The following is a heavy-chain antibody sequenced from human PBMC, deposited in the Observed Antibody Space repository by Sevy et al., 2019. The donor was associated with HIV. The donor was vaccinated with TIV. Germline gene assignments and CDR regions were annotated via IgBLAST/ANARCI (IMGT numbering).Heavy chain of an antibody. CDR1: GFTFSSYA. CDR2: ISGSGGSA. Sequence: GESLKISCAASGFTFSSYAMSWVRQAPGKGLEWVSAISGSGGSAYYADSVKGRFTISRDNSKNTLYLQMNSLRAEDTAVYYCAKDGRYYYGSGSDKNDYWGQGTLVTVSS. J-gene: IGHJ4*02. CDR3: AKDGRYYYGSGSDKNDY. D-gene: IGHD3-10*01. V-gene: IGHV3-23*01.